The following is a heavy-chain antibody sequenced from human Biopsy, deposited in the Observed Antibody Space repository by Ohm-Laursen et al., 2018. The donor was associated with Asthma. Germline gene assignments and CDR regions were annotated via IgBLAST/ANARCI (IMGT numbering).Heavy chain of an antibody. D-gene: IGHD2-2*01. Sequence: GASVKVSCKSLGGTFNTYVIGWVRQAPGRGLEWMGGINSVFGTTTYPQKFQDRVTITADDSPSTVYMELSSLRSEDTAVYYCARKAGSCISRTCYSLDFWGQGTLVTVSS. J-gene: IGHJ4*02. CDR1: GGTFNTYV. CDR2: INSVFGTT. CDR3: ARKAGSCISRTCYSLDF. V-gene: IGHV1-69*13.